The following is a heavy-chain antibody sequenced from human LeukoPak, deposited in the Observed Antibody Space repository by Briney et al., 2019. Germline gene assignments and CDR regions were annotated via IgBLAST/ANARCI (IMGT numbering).Heavy chain of an antibody. J-gene: IGHJ5*02. Sequence: SETLSLTCAVYGGSFSGYYWSWIRQPPGKGLEWIGEINHSGSTNYNPSLKSRVTISIDTSKNQFSLKLSSVTAADTAVYYCASLPITMVRGVGDWFDPWGQGTLVTVSS. CDR3: ASLPITMVRGVGDWFDP. CDR1: GGSFSGYY. D-gene: IGHD3-10*01. CDR2: INHSGST. V-gene: IGHV4-34*01.